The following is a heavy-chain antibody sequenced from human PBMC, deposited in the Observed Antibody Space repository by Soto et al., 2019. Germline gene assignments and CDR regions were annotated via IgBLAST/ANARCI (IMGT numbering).Heavy chain of an antibody. V-gene: IGHV2-5*02. D-gene: IGHD6-19*01. CDR2: IYWDDDK. CDR3: AHIVVAGLGYYFDY. CDR1: GFSLSSTRMA. Sequence: QITLKESGPTLVKPTQTLTLTCTFSGFSLSSTRMAVGWIRQPPGKALEWLALIYWDDDKRYSPFLKSRITITKDTSQNQVVLTMSNMDPVDTARYYCAHIVVAGLGYYFDYWAQRTLVTVSS. J-gene: IGHJ4*02.